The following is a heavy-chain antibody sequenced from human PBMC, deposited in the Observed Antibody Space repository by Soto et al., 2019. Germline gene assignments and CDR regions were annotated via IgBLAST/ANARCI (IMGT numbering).Heavy chain of an antibody. D-gene: IGHD3-3*01. CDR1: GYTFTSYA. J-gene: IGHJ6*03. V-gene: IGHV1-3*01. CDR3: ARESYYDFWSGWRDNYYYMDV. CDR2: INAGNGNT. Sequence: ASVKVSCKASGYTFTSYAMHWVRQAPGQRLEWMGWINAGNGNTKYSQKFQGRVTITRDTSASTAYMELSSLRSEDTAVYYCARESYYDFWSGWRDNYYYMDVWGKGTTVTVSS.